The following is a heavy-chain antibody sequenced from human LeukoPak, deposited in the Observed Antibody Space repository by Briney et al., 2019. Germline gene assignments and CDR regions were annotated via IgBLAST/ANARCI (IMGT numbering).Heavy chain of an antibody. J-gene: IGHJ4*02. CDR2: INHSGST. CDR1: GGSFSGYY. CDR3: ARGNNDFWSGYYLRE. D-gene: IGHD3-3*01. Sequence: SETLSLPCAVYGGSFSGYYWSWIRQPPGKGLEWIGEINHSGSTNYNPSLKSRVTISVDTSKNQFSLKLSSVTAADTAVYYCARGNNDFWSGYYLREWGQGTLVTVSS. V-gene: IGHV4-34*01.